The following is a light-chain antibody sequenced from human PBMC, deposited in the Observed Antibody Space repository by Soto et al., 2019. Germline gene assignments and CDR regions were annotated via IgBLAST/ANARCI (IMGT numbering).Light chain of an antibody. CDR3: CSYAGSYTYV. V-gene: IGLV2-11*01. CDR2: DVS. J-gene: IGLJ1*01. CDR1: SSDVGGYNY. Sequence: QSVLTQPRSVSGSPGQSVAISCTGTSSDVGGYNYVPWYQQHPGKAPKLMIYDVSQRPPGVPDRFSGSKSGNTASLTISGLQSEDEADYYCCSYAGSYTYVFGTGTKVTVL.